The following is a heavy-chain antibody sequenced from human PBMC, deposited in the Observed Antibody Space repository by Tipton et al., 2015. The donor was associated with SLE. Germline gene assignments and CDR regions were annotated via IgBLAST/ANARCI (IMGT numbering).Heavy chain of an antibody. Sequence: GLVKPSETLSLTCIVSGGSISGSYWSWVRQPPGKGLEWIGFIVYSGTTNYNPSFKSRFTISVDTSRNEFSLRVRSVTTADTAVYFCARVSVAAPTVRYFDSWGQGTLVSVSS. V-gene: IGHV4-59*01. D-gene: IGHD4-17*01. CDR1: GGSISGSY. CDR3: ARVSVAAPTVRYFDS. CDR2: IVYSGTT. J-gene: IGHJ4*02.